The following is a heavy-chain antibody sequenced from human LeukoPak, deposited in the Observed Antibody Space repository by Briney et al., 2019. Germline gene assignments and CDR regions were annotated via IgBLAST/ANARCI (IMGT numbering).Heavy chain of an antibody. CDR1: GFTFSGYA. D-gene: IGHD6-19*01. V-gene: IGHV3-30-3*01. Sequence: GGSLRLSCAASGFTFSGYAMHWVRQAPGKGLEWVAVISYDGSNKYYADSVKGRFTISRDNSKNTLYLQMNSLRAEDTAVYYCARLDSGCLDYWGQGTLVTVSS. J-gene: IGHJ4*02. CDR3: ARLDSGCLDY. CDR2: ISYDGSNK.